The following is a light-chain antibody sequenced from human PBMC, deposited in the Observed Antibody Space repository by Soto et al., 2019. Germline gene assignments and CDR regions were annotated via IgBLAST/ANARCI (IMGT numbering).Light chain of an antibody. CDR1: SSDVGGYNY. J-gene: IGLJ1*01. Sequence: QSVLTQPRSVSGSPGQSVTISCTGTSSDVGGYNYVSWYQQHPGKAPKLMIYDVSQRPSGVPDRFSGSKSGNTASLTISGLRAEDEADYCCCSYAGSYTYVFGTGTKVTVL. CDR3: CSYAGSYTYV. V-gene: IGLV2-11*01. CDR2: DVS.